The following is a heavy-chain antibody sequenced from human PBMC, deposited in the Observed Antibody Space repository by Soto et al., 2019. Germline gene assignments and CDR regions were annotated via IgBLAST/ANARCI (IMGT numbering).Heavy chain of an antibody. J-gene: IGHJ6*03. V-gene: IGHV4-39*01. Sequence: SETLSLTCTVSGGSISSSSYYWGWIRQPPGKGLEWIGSIYYSGSTYYNPSLKSRVTISVDTSKNQFSLKLSSVTAADTAVYYCASSNCSSTSCPSSYYYMDVWGKGTTVT. CDR2: IYYSGST. D-gene: IGHD2-2*01. CDR1: GGSISSSSYY. CDR3: ASSNCSSTSCPSSYYYMDV.